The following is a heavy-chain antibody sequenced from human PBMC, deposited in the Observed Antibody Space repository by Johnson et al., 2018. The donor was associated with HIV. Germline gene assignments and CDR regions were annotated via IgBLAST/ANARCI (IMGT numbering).Heavy chain of an antibody. CDR2: VTGTGGDT. CDR3: AFESGSYFRHAFDV. D-gene: IGHD1-26*01. Sequence: VQLVESGGGLVQPGGSLRLSCAASGFTFISYGMSWVRQAPGKVLEWVSGVTGTGGDTYYAESVKGRFTISRDNSKNTLYLQMNSLRSEDTAVYSCAFESGSYFRHAFDVWGQGTMVTVSS. J-gene: IGHJ3*01. CDR1: GFTFISYG. V-gene: IGHV3-23*04.